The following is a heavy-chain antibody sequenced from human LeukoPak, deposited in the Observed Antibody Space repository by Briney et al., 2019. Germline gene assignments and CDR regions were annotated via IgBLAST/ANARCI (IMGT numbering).Heavy chain of an antibody. CDR2: ISRDSTNG. CDR3: AISSSVHYYYYMDV. V-gene: IGHV1-18*01. CDR1: DYTFTSSG. D-gene: IGHD6-6*01. J-gene: IGHJ6*03. Sequence: ASVTVSCKASDYTFTSSGLNWVRQAPGQGLEWVGWISRDSTNGKCAQKFQGRVTMTIDTSTGTADMELRSLRSDDTALYYCAISSSVHYYYYMDVWGKGTAVTVSS.